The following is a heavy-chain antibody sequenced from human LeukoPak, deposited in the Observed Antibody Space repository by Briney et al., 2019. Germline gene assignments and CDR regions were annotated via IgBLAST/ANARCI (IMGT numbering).Heavy chain of an antibody. CDR1: GYTFSSHG. V-gene: IGHV3-23*01. Sequence: GGSLRLSRAASGYTFSSHGLTWVRQAPGKGLEWVSTINGAGDNTYYAETVKGRFTISRDNSKNTLYLQMHSLRAEDTAIYYCAKVSVCYGCYLDYWGQGTLVTVS. CDR2: INGAGDNT. J-gene: IGHJ4*02. D-gene: IGHD3-16*01. CDR3: AKVSVCYGCYLDY.